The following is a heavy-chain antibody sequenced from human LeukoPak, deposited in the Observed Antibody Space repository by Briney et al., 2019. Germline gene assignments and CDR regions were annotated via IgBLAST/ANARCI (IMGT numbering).Heavy chain of an antibody. CDR1: GYSIRSGYD. D-gene: IGHD3-9*01. CDR2: INYSGTT. Sequence: PSETLSLTCTVSGYSIRSGYDWVWIRQPPGKGLEWIGSINYSGTTYDNPSLKSRVTMSIDSSKNQFSLKLSSVTAADTAVYYCARDFLDYDILTGYCRGMEYFDYWGQGTLVTVSS. CDR3: ARDFLDYDILTGYCRGMEYFDY. V-gene: IGHV4-38-2*02. J-gene: IGHJ4*02.